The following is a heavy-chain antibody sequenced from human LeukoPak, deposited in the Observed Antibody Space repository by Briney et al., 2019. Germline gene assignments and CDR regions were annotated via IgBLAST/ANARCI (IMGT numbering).Heavy chain of an antibody. CDR1: GGSISSTNYY. CDR3: FLPGPYFSNYDVDV. V-gene: IGHV4-39*01. Sequence: SETLSLTCTVSGGSISSTNYYWGWIRQPPGKGLEWIGNVYYTGSTYYNTSLRSRVTISVDTSKNQFSLELSSVTAADTAVYYCFLPGPYFSNYDVDVWGQGTTVTVSS. J-gene: IGHJ6*02. CDR2: VYYTGST. D-gene: IGHD2/OR15-2a*01.